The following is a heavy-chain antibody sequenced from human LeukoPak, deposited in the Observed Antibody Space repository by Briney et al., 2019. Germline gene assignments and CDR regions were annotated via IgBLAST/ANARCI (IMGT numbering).Heavy chain of an antibody. CDR2: IYPSGGST. D-gene: IGHD5-18*01. Sequence: GASVKVSCKASGYTFTSYYMHWVRQAPGQGLEWMGIIYPSGGSTSYAQKFQGRVTMTRDTSTSTVYMELSSLRSEDTAVYYCAREDYGDTAMVRGDAFDIWGQGTMVTVSS. J-gene: IGHJ3*02. V-gene: IGHV1-46*01. CDR1: GYTFTSYY. CDR3: AREDYGDTAMVRGDAFDI.